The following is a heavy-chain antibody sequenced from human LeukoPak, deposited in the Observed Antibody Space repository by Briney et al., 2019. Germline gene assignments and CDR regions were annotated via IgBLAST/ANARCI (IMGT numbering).Heavy chain of an antibody. CDR3: AKGSDSGDHYYFDY. D-gene: IGHD1-26*01. Sequence: PGGPLRLSCAASGFTFSSYAMSWVRPAPGKGLEWVSALRGSGADTYYADSVKGRFTISRDNSENTLYLQMSSLRAEDTAIYYCAKGSDSGDHYYFDYWGQGSLVIVSS. V-gene: IGHV3-23*01. CDR1: GFTFSSYA. CDR2: LRGSGADT. J-gene: IGHJ4*02.